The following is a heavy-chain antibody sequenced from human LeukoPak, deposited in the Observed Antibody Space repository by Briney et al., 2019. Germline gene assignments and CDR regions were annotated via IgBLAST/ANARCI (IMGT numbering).Heavy chain of an antibody. Sequence: GGSLRLSCAASGFTFSAYWMSWVRQAPGKGLEWVSTIRSNGETTYNADSVKGRFTISRDNSKKTLYLQLNSLRVEDTAIYYCAKGQELDDGVFDSWGQGTLVTVSS. V-gene: IGHV3-23*01. J-gene: IGHJ4*02. D-gene: IGHD1-1*01. CDR2: IRSNGETT. CDR3: AKGQELDDGVFDS. CDR1: GFTFSAYW.